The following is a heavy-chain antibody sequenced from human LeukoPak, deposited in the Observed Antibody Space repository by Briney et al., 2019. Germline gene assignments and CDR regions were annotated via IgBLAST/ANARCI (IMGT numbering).Heavy chain of an antibody. D-gene: IGHD2/OR15-2a*01. CDR1: GGSFSGYY. V-gene: IGHV4-34*01. CDR2: INHSGST. J-gene: IGHJ6*04. Sequence: SETLSLTCAVYGGSFSGYYWSWIRQPPGKGLEWIGEINHSGSTNYNPSLKSRVTISVDTSKNQFSLKLSSVTAADTAVYYCASSTSPVPYPYYGMDVWGKGTTVTVSS. CDR3: ASSTSPVPYPYYGMDV.